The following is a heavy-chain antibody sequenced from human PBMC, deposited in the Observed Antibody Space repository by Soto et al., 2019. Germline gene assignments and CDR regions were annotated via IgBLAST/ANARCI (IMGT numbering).Heavy chain of an antibody. D-gene: IGHD2-8*01. V-gene: IGHV5-10-1*01. J-gene: IGHJ4*02. CDR1: GYSFTSYW. CDR3: ARRTYCTNGVCYTGPIDY. Sequence: HGESLKISCKGSGYSFTSYWISWVRQMPGKGLEWMGRIDPSDSYTNYSPSFQGHVTISADKSISTAYLQWSSLKASDTAMYYCARRTYCTNGVCYTGPIDYWGQGTLVTVSS. CDR2: IDPSDSYT.